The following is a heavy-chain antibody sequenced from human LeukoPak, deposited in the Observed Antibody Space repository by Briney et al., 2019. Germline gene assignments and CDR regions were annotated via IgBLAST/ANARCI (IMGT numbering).Heavy chain of an antibody. J-gene: IGHJ6*02. D-gene: IGHD5-18*01. CDR3: ARDADTAFPAHIPEGYGMDV. V-gene: IGHV7-4-1*02. Sequence: EASVKVSCKASGYTFTSYAMNWVRQAPGQGLEWMGWINTNTGNPTYAQGFTGRFVFSLDTSVSTAYLQISSLKAEDTAVYYCARDADTAFPAHIPEGYGMDVWGQGTTVTVSS. CDR2: INTNTGNP. CDR1: GYTFTSYA.